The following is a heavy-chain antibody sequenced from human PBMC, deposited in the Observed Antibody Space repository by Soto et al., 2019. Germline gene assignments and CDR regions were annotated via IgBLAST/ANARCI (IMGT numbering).Heavy chain of an antibody. V-gene: IGHV1-3*01. J-gene: IGHJ4*02. CDR3: SREDY. CDR1: GYTFTNYF. Sequence: ASVKVSCKASGYTFTNYFIHLVRQAPVQILELIVWIIAGNFNTQYSQKFQGRFTITMYTSAITVYFELSSLTSEDTAVYYCSREDYWGPGTLVTVSS. CDR2: IIAGNFNT.